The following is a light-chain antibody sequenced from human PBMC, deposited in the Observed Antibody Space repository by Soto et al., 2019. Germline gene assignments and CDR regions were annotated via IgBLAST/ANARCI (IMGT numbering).Light chain of an antibody. Sequence: ESIITQSPATLSVSPGERATLSCRASQTIRSNLAWYQQKPGQAPKLLIYGASTRATGIPARFSGSRSGTDFTLTISRLEPEDFAVFFCQQYGTSEIIFGQGTKL. V-gene: IGKV3-15*01. CDR1: QTIRSN. CDR3: QQYGTSEII. CDR2: GAS. J-gene: IGKJ1*01.